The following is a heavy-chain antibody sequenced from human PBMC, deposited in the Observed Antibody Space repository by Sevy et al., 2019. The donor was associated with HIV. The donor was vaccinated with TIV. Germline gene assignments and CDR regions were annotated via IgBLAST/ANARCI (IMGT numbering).Heavy chain of an antibody. D-gene: IGHD2-15*01. J-gene: IGHJ2*01. CDR1: GFTFGDYA. CDR2: IRSKAYGGTT. CDR3: ARDEVVVVAGVLDL. V-gene: IGHV3-49*03. Sequence: GGSLRLSCTASGFTFGDYAMSWFRQAPGKGLEWVGFIRSKAYGGTTEYAASVKGRFTISRDDSKSIAYLQMNSLKTEDTAVYYCARDEVVVVAGVLDLWGRGTLVTVSS.